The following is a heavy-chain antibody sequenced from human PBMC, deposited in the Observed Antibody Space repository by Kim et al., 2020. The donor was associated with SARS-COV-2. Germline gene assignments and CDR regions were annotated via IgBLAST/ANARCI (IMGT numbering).Heavy chain of an antibody. Sequence: GGSLRLSCAASGFTFDDYAMHWVRQAPGKGLEWVSGISWNSGSIGYADSVKGRFTISRDNAKNSLYLQMNSLRAEDTALYYCAKAHPYGGNSLGGFDYWGQGTLVTVSS. CDR3: AKAHPYGGNSLGGFDY. CDR2: ISWNSGSI. D-gene: IGHD4-17*01. CDR1: GFTFDDYA. J-gene: IGHJ4*02. V-gene: IGHV3-9*01.